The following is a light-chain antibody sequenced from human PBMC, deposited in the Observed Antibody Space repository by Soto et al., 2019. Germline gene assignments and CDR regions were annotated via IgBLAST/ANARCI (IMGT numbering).Light chain of an antibody. CDR2: EVS. Sequence: QSALTQPASVSGSPGQSITISCTGTSSDVGGYNYVSWYQQPPGKPPKLMIYEVSNRPSGVSNRFSGSKSGNTASLTISGLQAEDEADYYCCSYTSSSSVVFGGGTKLSVL. J-gene: IGLJ2*01. CDR3: CSYTSSSSVV. V-gene: IGLV2-14*01. CDR1: SSDVGGYNY.